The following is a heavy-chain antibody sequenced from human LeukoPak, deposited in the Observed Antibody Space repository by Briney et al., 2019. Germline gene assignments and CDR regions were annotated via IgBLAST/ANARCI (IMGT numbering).Heavy chain of an antibody. V-gene: IGHV4-59*08. CDR3: ARHREYSAYKGYYFDY. J-gene: IGHJ4*02. Sequence: SETLSLTCTVSGGSISSYYWSWIRQSPGKGLEWIAYIYYSGSTNYNPSLKSRVTISVDTSKNQFSLKVSSVTAADTAVYYCARHREYSAYKGYYFDYWGQGTLVTVSS. CDR2: IYYSGST. D-gene: IGHD5-12*01. CDR1: GGSISSYY.